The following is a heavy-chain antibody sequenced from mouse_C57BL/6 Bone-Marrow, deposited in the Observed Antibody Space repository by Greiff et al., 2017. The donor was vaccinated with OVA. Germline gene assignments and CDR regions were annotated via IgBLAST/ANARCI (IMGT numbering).Heavy chain of an antibody. J-gene: IGHJ2*01. CDR3: TRALIYPPNYFDY. Sequence: EVHLVESGEGLVKPGGSLKLSCAASGFTFSSYAMSWVRQTPEKRLEWVAYISSGGDYIYYADTVKGRFTISRDNARNTLYLQMSSLKSEDKAMYYCTRALIYPPNYFDYWGQGTTLTVSS. V-gene: IGHV5-9-1*02. D-gene: IGHD1-1*01. CDR2: ISSGGDYI. CDR1: GFTFSSYA.